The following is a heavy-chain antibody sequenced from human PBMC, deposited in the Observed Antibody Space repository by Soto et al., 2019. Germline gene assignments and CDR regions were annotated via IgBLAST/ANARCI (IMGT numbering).Heavy chain of an antibody. J-gene: IGHJ4*02. CDR1: GYTFTGYY. CDR2: INPNSGGT. Sequence: GASVKVSCKASGYTFTGYYMHWVRQAPGQGLEWMGWINPNSGGTNYAQKFQGRVTMTRDTSISTAYMELSRLRSDDTAVYYCARSGVTTVESFDDWGQGTLVTVSS. V-gene: IGHV1-2*02. CDR3: ARSGVTTVESFDD. D-gene: IGHD3-10*01.